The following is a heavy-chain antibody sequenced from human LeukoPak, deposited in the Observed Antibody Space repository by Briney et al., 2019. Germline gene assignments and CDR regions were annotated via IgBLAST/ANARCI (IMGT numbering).Heavy chain of an antibody. CDR1: GGSFSGYY. D-gene: IGHD5-12*01. Sequence: SETLSLTCAVYGGSFSGYYWSWIRQPPGKGLEWIGEINHSGSTNYNPSLKSRVTIPVDTSKNQFSLKLSSVTAADTAVYYCARASVGSGYDADWFDPWGQGTLVTVSS. V-gene: IGHV4-34*01. J-gene: IGHJ5*02. CDR3: ARASVGSGYDADWFDP. CDR2: INHSGST.